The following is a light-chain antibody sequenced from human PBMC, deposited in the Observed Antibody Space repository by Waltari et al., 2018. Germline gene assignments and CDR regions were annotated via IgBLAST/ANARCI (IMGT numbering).Light chain of an antibody. CDR2: WAS. CDR3: QQFFGTPWT. J-gene: IGKJ1*01. Sequence: DIVLTQSPDSLPVSLGERATITCKSSQNILYNSNNKDYLAWYHQKPGQPPKLLIYWASTRQFGVPERFSGSGSGTDFTLTISSLQAEDVAVYYCQQFFGTPWTFGQGTKVEIK. V-gene: IGKV4-1*01. CDR1: QNILYNSNNKDY.